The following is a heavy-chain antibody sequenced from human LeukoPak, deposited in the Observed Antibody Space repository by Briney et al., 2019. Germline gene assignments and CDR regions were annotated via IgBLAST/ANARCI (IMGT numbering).Heavy chain of an antibody. D-gene: IGHD3-10*02. CDR2: INWNGGST. CDR3: AELGITMIGGV. V-gene: IGHV3-20*04. Sequence: PGGSLRLSCAASGFTFDDYGMSWVRQAPGKGLEWVSNINWNGGSTGYADSVKGRFTISRDNAKSSLYLQMNSLRAEDTAVYYCAELGITMIGGVWGKGTTVTISS. CDR1: GFTFDDYG. J-gene: IGHJ6*04.